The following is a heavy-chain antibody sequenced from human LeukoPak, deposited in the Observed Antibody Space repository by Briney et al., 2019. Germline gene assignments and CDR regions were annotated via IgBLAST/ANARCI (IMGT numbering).Heavy chain of an antibody. J-gene: IGHJ5*02. D-gene: IGHD6-19*01. CDR3: ARKRTVAGSNWFDP. Sequence: SETLSLTCTVSGGSISSGDYYWSWIRQPPGKGLEWIGYIYYSGSTYYNPSLKSRVTISVDTSKNQFSLKLSSVTAADTAVYYCARKRTVAGSNWFDPWGQGTLVTVSS. CDR2: IYYSGST. CDR1: GGSISSGDYY. V-gene: IGHV4-30-4*08.